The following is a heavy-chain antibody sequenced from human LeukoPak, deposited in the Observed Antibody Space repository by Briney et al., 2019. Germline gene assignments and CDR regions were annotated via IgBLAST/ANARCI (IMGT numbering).Heavy chain of an antibody. V-gene: IGHV1-69*06. CDR1: GGTFSSYA. CDR3: ARDRVTMVRGVIISVWFDP. CDR2: IIPIFGTA. J-gene: IGHJ5*02. Sequence: ASVKVSCKASGGTFSSYAISWVRQAPGQGLEWMGGIIPIFGTANYAQKFQGRVAITADKSTSTAYMELSSLRSEDTAVYYCARDRVTMVRGVIISVWFDPWGQGTLVTVSS. D-gene: IGHD3-10*01.